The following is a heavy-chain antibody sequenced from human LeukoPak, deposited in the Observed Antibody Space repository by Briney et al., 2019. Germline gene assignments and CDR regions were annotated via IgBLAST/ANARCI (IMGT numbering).Heavy chain of an antibody. CDR2: INDSGSS. V-gene: IGHV4-34*01. Sequence: SETLSLTCVVYGGSFSGYYWTWIRQPPGKGLEWIGEINDSGSSNYNPSLKSRTTMSVDTSENQISLKLSSVTAADTAVYYCATDSVGDTTAFDYWGQGTLVTVSS. D-gene: IGHD1-26*01. CDR1: GGSFSGYY. CDR3: ATDSVGDTTAFDY. J-gene: IGHJ4*02.